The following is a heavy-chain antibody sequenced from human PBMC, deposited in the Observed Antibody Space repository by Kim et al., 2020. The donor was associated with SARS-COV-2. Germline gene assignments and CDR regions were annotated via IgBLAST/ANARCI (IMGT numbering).Heavy chain of an antibody. CDR2: IKSKDDGATT. Sequence: GGSLRLSCVASGFTFNTVSMIWVRQAPGKGLEWVGRIKSKDDGATTDYAAPERGRFVISRDDSKDTLYLHLNSVRANDTAVYYCMTWGYWGQGTLVTVS. J-gene: IGHJ4*02. CDR3: MTWGY. D-gene: IGHD3-16*01. V-gene: IGHV3-15*01. CDR1: GFTFNTVS.